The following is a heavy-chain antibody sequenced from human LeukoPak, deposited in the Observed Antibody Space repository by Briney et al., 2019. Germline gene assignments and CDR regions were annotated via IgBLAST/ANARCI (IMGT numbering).Heavy chain of an antibody. D-gene: IGHD4-17*01. CDR2: IYDSGST. J-gene: IGHJ3*02. CDR1: GGSISIYY. CDR3: ACLTTVDAFDI. Sequence: SETLSLTCTVSGGSISIYYWSWIRQPPGKGLEWIGYIYDSGSTNYNPSLKSRVTISVDTSKNQFSLKLSSVTAADTAVYYCACLTTVDAFDIWGQGTMVSVSS. V-gene: IGHV4-59*01.